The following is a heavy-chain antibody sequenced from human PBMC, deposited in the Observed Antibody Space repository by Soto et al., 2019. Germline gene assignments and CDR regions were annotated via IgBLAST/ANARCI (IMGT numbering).Heavy chain of an antibody. CDR3: ARGGSQGYNWNYVPWFDP. Sequence: SATLSLTCTVSGGYVLNGGYYWNWIRQRPGEGLQWIGKIFFSGDTHYSPALKSRLFISIDTSKNQFSLKLSSVTAADTAIYYCARGGSQGYNWNYVPWFDPWGQGTLVTVSS. CDR2: IFFSGDT. D-gene: IGHD1-7*01. V-gene: IGHV4-31*03. J-gene: IGHJ5*02. CDR1: GGYVLNGGYY.